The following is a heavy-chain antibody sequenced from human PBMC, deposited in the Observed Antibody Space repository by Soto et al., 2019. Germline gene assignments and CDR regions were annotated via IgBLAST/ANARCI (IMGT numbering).Heavy chain of an antibody. CDR3: ARAFALGFDWTTTPNWFDP. J-gene: IGHJ5*02. D-gene: IGHD3-9*01. CDR1: GFTFSDYY. Sequence: QVQLVESGGGLVKPGGSLRLSCAASGFTFSDYYMSWIRQAPGKGLEWVSYISSSGSTIYYADSVKGRFTISRDNAKNSLYLQMNSLRAEDTAVYYCARAFALGFDWTTTPNWFDPWGQGTLVTVSS. CDR2: ISSSGSTI. V-gene: IGHV3-11*01.